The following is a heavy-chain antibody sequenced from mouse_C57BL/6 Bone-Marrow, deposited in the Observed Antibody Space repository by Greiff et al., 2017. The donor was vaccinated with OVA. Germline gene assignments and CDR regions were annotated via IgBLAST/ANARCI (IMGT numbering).Heavy chain of an antibody. J-gene: IGHJ3*01. CDR3: ARAGGGLLRFAY. D-gene: IGHD2-3*01. Sequence: EVQVVESGGGLVKPGGSLKLSCAASGFTFSSYAMSWVRQTPEKRLEWVATISDVGSYTYYPDNVKGRFTISRDNAKNTLYLQMSHLKSEDTAMYYCARAGGGLLRFAYWGQGTLVTVSA. V-gene: IGHV5-4*01. CDR2: ISDVGSYT. CDR1: GFTFSSYA.